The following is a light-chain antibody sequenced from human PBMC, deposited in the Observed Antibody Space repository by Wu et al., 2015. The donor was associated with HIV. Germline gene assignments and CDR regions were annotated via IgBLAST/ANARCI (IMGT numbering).Light chain of an antibody. CDR2: GAS. J-gene: IGKJ3*01. V-gene: IGKV3-20*01. Sequence: EIVLTQSPGTLSLSPGERATLSCRASQSVSSSYLAWYQQKPGQAPRLLIYGASSRATGIPDRFSGSGSGTDFTLTISRLEPEDFAVYFCQQYGTSPPEAFGPGTKVDI. CDR1: QSVSSSY. CDR3: QQYGTSPPEA.